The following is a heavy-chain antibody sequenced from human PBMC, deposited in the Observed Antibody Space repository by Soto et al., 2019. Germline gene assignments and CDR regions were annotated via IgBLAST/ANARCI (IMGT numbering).Heavy chain of an antibody. D-gene: IGHD3-3*01. Sequence: GGSLRLSCTASGFTFGDYAMSWLRQAPGKGLEWVGFIRSKAYGGTTEYAASVKGRFTISRDDSKSIAYLQLNSLKTEDTAVYYCSRVFWVPLSFDYWGQGTLVTVSS. CDR2: IRSKAYGGTT. V-gene: IGHV3-49*03. CDR3: SRVFWVPLSFDY. CDR1: GFTFGDYA. J-gene: IGHJ4*02.